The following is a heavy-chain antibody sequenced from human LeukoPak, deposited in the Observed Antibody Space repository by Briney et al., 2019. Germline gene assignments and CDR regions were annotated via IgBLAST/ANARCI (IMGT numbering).Heavy chain of an antibody. CDR2: ITRYSGAT. CDR3: VSWAGGNSDVASFDY. D-gene: IGHD2-21*01. V-gene: IGHV1-2*02. Sequence: GASVTVSFTSSVYIFIYYYIHWVRQAPGRGGEWMGWITRYSGATKFAQKFQGRVTLTRDTSISTAYVELTNLASDDTAVYYCVSWAGGNSDVASFDYWGQGTLVIVSS. CDR1: VYIFIYYY. J-gene: IGHJ4*02.